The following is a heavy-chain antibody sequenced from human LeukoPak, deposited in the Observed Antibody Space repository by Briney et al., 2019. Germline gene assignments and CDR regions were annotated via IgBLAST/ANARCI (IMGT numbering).Heavy chain of an antibody. Sequence: GGSLRLSCAASGFTFSSYGMHWVRQAPGKGLEWVAFIRYDGSNKYYADSVKGRFTISRDNSKNTLYLQMNSLRAEDTAVYYCAKDTTPPKAGFDPWGQGTRVTVSS. D-gene: IGHD1-14*01. V-gene: IGHV3-30*02. CDR1: GFTFSSYG. CDR2: IRYDGSNK. J-gene: IGHJ5*02. CDR3: AKDTTPPKAGFDP.